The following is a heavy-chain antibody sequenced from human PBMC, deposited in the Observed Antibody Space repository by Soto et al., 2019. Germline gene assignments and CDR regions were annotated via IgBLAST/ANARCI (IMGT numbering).Heavy chain of an antibody. D-gene: IGHD2-15*01. J-gene: IGHJ4*02. V-gene: IGHV1-69*08. CDR2: IIPILGIA. Sequence: QVQLVQSGAEVKKPGSSVKVSCKASGGTFSSYTISWVRQAPGQGLEWMGRIIPILGIANYAQKFQGRVTITADKSTSTVYMELSSLRSEDTAVYYCAKERRVVAASLDYWGPGTLVTVSS. CDR3: AKERRVVAASLDY. CDR1: GGTFSSYT.